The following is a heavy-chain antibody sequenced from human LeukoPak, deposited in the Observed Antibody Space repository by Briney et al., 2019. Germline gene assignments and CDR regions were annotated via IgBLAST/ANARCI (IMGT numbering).Heavy chain of an antibody. D-gene: IGHD6-19*01. J-gene: IGHJ4*02. V-gene: IGHV3-21*01. Sequence: GGSLRLSCAASGFTFSTYRMNWVRQAPGKGLEWVSSISSSSSYIYYADSVKGRFTISRDNAKNSLYLQLNSLRAEDTAVYYCVRDSGAVAVDYWGQGTLVTVSS. CDR1: GFTFSTYR. CDR3: VRDSGAVAVDY. CDR2: ISSSSSYI.